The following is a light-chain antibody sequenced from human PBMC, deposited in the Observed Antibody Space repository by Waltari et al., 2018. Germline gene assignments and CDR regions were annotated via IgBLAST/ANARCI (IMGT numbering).Light chain of an antibody. CDR3: QQYGSSQFT. V-gene: IGKV3-20*01. J-gene: IGKJ3*01. Sequence: EILLTQSPGTLSLSPGDRATLSCRASQSVSSNYLAWYQQKPGQAPRLLIYGASSRATGIPDRFSGSGSGTDFTLTISRLEPEDFAVYYCQQYGSSQFTFGPGTKVDIK. CDR1: QSVSSNY. CDR2: GAS.